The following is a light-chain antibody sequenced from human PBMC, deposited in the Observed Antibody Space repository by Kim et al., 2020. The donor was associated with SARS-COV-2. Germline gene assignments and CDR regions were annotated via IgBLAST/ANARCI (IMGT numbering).Light chain of an antibody. Sequence: GQSVTISCTGTSSDVGSYDRVSWYQQSPGTAPKLMVYEVSYRPSGVADRFSGSKSGNTASLTISVLQAEDEADYYCSSYTSSSLYVFGTGTQLTVL. CDR1: SSDVGSYDR. CDR2: EVS. J-gene: IGLJ1*01. CDR3: SSYTSSSLYV. V-gene: IGLV2-18*02.